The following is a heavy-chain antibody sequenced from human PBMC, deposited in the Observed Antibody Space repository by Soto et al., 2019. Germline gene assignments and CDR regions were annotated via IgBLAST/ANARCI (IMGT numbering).Heavy chain of an antibody. CDR2: IYWDDDK. D-gene: IGHD1-26*01. V-gene: IGHV2-5*02. CDR1: GFSLSTSGVG. J-gene: IGHJ4*02. Sequence: QITLKESGPTLVKPTQTLTLTCTFSGFSLSTSGVGVGWIRQPPGKALEWLALIYWDDDKRYSPSLKSRLTITKDTSKNQVVLTMTNIDPVDTATYYCTGIVGATIQFDYWGQGTLVTVSS. CDR3: TGIVGATIQFDY.